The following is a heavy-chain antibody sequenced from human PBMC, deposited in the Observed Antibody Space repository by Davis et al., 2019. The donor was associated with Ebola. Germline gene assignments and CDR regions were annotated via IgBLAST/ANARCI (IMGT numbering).Heavy chain of an antibody. CDR1: GFTFTTFT. CDR3: AKAYRAVALDY. D-gene: IGHD6-19*01. CDR2: ISSSSTYK. V-gene: IGHV3-21*04. Sequence: GESLKISCAASGFTFTTFTMNWVRQAPGKGLEWVSAISSSSTYKYYAESVRGRFTISRDNAKNSLYLQMNSLRAEDTALYYCAKAYRAVALDYWGQGTLVTVSS. J-gene: IGHJ4*02.